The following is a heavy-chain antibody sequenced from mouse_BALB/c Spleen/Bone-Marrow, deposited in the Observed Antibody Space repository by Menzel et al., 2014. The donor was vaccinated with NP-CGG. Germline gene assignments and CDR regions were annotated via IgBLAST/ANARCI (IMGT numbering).Heavy chain of an antibody. J-gene: IGHJ2*01. CDR1: GFTFTDYY. Sequence: EVQGVESGGGLVQPGGSLRLSCATSGFTFTDYYMSWVRRPPGKALEWLGFIRNKANGYTTEYSASVKGRFTISRDNSQSILYLQMNTLRAEDSATYYCARDRGGLLHDYWGQGTTLTVSS. CDR3: ARDRGGLLHDY. CDR2: IRNKANGYTT. V-gene: IGHV7-3*02. D-gene: IGHD1-1*01.